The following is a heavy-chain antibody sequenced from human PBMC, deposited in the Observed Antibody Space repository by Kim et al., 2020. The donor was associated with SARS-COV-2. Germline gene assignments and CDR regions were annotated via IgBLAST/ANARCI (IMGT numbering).Heavy chain of an antibody. J-gene: IGHJ6*02. CDR1: GGSISSGGYY. D-gene: IGHD3-3*01. V-gene: IGHV4-31*03. CDR3: ARGITIFGVVTNGMDV. CDR2: IYYSGST. Sequence: SETLSLTCTVSGGSISSGGYYWSWIRQHPGKGLEWIGYIYYSGSTYYNPSLKSRVTISVDTSNNQFSLKLSSVTAADTAVYYCARGITIFGVVTNGMDVWGHGPTVTVSS.